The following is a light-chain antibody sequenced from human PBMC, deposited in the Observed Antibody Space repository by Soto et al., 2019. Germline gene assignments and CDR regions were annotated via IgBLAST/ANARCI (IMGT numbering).Light chain of an antibody. CDR1: QSVSSN. V-gene: IGKV3-15*01. CDR3: QQYKNSPIT. J-gene: IGKJ5*01. CDR2: GAS. Sequence: EIVMTQSPATLSVSPGERATLSCRASQSVSSNLAWYQQKPGQAPRLLIYGASTRATGIPARFSGSGSGTEFTLTIRRLQTEDLRAYNRQQYKNSPITSGQGKRREIK.